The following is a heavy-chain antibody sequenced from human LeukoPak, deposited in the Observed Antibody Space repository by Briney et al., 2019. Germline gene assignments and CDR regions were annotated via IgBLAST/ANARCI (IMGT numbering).Heavy chain of an antibody. CDR1: RGSISSSSYY. CDR3: ARVLGSGYSDY. CDR2: IYYSGST. V-gene: IGHV4-39*01. Sequence: PSETLSLTCTVSRGSISSSSYYWGWIRQPPGKGLEWIGSIYYSGSTYYNPSLKSRVTISVDTSKNQFSLKLSPVTAADTAVYYCARVLGSGYSDYWGQGTLVTVSS. J-gene: IGHJ4*02. D-gene: IGHD3-22*01.